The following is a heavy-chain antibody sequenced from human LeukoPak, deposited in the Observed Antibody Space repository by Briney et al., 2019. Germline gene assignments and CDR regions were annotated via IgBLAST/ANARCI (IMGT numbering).Heavy chain of an antibody. CDR3: ASTSPIDAFDI. CDR1: GDSISSNSYY. J-gene: IGHJ3*02. Sequence: SETLSLTCTVSGDSISSNSYYWGWIRQPPGKGLEWIGSIHYSGNTYYNPSLKSRVTISVDTSKNQFSLKLSSVTAADTAVYYCASTSPIDAFDIWGQGTMVTVSS. CDR2: IHYSGNT. D-gene: IGHD1-26*01. V-gene: IGHV4-39*01.